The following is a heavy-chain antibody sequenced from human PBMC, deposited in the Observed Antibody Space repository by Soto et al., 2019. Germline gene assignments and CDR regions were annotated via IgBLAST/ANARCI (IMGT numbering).Heavy chain of an antibody. J-gene: IGHJ6*02. V-gene: IGHV1-69*13. Sequence: ASVQVSCMASGGTFSRYAISWVRQAARIGLELMGGIVPIFGEANYAQKFQGRVTITADESTSTAYMELSSLRSEDTAVYYCARDSCGGSCYDYYYGMDFWGQGTTVTVSS. D-gene: IGHD2-15*01. CDR2: IVPIFGEA. CDR1: GGTFSRYA. CDR3: ARDSCGGSCYDYYYGMDF.